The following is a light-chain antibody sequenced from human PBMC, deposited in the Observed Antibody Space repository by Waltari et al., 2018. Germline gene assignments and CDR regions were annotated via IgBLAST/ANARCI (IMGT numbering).Light chain of an antibody. CDR2: GAS. J-gene: IGKJ1*01. CDR3: QHYVRLPAT. Sequence: EIVLPQSPGSVSLWLGERATLSCRASQRVSRALAWYQQKPGQAPRLLLYGASTRATGIPDRFSGSGSGTDFSLTISRLEPDDFAVYYCQHYVRLPATFGQGTTVEI. V-gene: IGKV3-20*01. CDR1: QRVSRA.